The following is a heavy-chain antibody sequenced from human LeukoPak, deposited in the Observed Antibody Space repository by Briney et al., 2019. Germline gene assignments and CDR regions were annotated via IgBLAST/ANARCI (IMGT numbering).Heavy chain of an antibody. CDR3: AREGGHDYGDYVLDY. D-gene: IGHD4-17*01. J-gene: IGHJ4*02. CDR2: IWYDGSNK. CDR1: GFTFSSYG. Sequence: GGSLRLSCAASGFTFSSYGMHWVRQAPGKGLEWVAVIWYDGSNKYYADSVKGRFTISRDNSKNTLYLQMNSLRAEDTAVYYCAREGGHDYGDYVLDYWGQGTLVTVSS. V-gene: IGHV3-33*01.